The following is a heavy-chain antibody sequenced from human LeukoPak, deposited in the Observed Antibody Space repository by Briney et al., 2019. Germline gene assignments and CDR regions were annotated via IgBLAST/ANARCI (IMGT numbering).Heavy chain of an antibody. D-gene: IGHD3-3*01. Sequence: SETLSLTCTVSGGSISSGGYYWSWIRQPPGKGLEWIGEINHSGSTNYNPSLKSRVTISVDTSKNQFSLKLSSVTAADTAVYYCARQGFGHEASYDFWSGYKGDDAFDIWGQGTMVTVSS. J-gene: IGHJ3*02. V-gene: IGHV4-39*01. CDR3: ARQGFGHEASYDFWSGYKGDDAFDI. CDR2: INHSGST. CDR1: GGSISSGGYY.